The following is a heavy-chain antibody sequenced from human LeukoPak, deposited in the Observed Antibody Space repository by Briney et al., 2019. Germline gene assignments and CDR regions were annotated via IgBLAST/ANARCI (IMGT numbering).Heavy chain of an antibody. Sequence: GGSLRLSCAASGFTFSNYWMHWVRQAPGKGLVWVSRINTDGSSTTYADSVKGRFTISRDNAKNTLYLQMNSLRAEDTALYYCARDSVTQGDYWGQGTLVTVSS. D-gene: IGHD5-18*01. V-gene: IGHV3-74*01. CDR1: GFTFSNYW. CDR3: ARDSVTQGDY. CDR2: INTDGSST. J-gene: IGHJ4*02.